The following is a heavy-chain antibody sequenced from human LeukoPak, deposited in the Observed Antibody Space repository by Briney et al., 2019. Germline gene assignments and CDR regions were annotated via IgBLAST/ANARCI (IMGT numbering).Heavy chain of an antibody. J-gene: IGHJ4*02. Sequence: PSETLSLTCAVHGGSFSGYYWSWIRQPPGKGLEWIGEINHSGSTNYNPSLKSRVTISVDTSKNQFSLKLSSVTAADTAVYYCARGGPGDYWGQGTLVTVSS. CDR2: INHSGST. CDR3: ARGGPGDY. CDR1: GGSFSGYY. V-gene: IGHV4-34*01.